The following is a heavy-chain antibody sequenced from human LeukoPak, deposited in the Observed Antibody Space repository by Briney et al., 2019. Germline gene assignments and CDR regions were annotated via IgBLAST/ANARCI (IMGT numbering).Heavy chain of an antibody. CDR2: INHSGST. D-gene: IGHD3-3*02. J-gene: IGHJ6*03. CDR1: GGSFSGYY. Sequence: PSETPSLTCAVYGGSFSGYYWSWIRQPPGKGLEWIGEINHSGSTNYNPSLKSRVTISVDTSKNQFSLKLSSVTAADTAVYYCARIALSNHDYYYYYMDVWGKGTTVTVSS. CDR3: ARIALSNHDYYYYYMDV. V-gene: IGHV4-34*01.